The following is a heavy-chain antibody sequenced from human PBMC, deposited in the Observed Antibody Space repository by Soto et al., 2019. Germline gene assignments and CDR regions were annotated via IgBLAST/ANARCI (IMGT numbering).Heavy chain of an antibody. Sequence: QVQLVESGGGVVQPGRSLRLSCAASGFTFSSYGMHWVRQAPGKGLEWVAVISYDGSNKYYADSVKGRFTISRDNSKNTHDLQMNSLRAEDTAVYYCAKVRGDYGGNGDWYFDLWGRGTLVTVSS. J-gene: IGHJ2*01. CDR2: ISYDGSNK. D-gene: IGHD4-17*01. CDR3: AKVRGDYGGNGDWYFDL. CDR1: GFTFSSYG. V-gene: IGHV3-30*18.